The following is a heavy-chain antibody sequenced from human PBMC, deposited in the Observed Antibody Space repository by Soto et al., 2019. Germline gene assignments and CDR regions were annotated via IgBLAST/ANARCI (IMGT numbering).Heavy chain of an antibody. D-gene: IGHD3-9*01. Sequence: GASVKVSCKASGYTFTSYGISWVRQAPGQGLEWMGWISAYNGNTNYAQKLQGRVTMTTDTSTSTAYMELRSLRCDDTAVYYCARDLGAIYDILTGYGMDVWGQGTTVTVSS. V-gene: IGHV1-18*01. J-gene: IGHJ6*02. CDR2: ISAYNGNT. CDR3: ARDLGAIYDILTGYGMDV. CDR1: GYTFTSYG.